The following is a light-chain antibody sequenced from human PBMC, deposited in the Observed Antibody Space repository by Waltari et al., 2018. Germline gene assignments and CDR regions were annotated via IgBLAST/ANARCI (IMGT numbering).Light chain of an antibody. J-gene: IGLJ3*02. CDR1: ALPAHY. CDR2: KDN. Sequence: SYELTQPPSVAVSPGQTARNPCPGDALPAHYANWYQQKAGQAPMLLIYKDNERPSGIPERYSGSSSGTIVTLTISGVQAEDEADYYCQSADSSGAYRVFGGGTKLTVL. V-gene: IGLV3-25*03. CDR3: QSADSSGAYRV.